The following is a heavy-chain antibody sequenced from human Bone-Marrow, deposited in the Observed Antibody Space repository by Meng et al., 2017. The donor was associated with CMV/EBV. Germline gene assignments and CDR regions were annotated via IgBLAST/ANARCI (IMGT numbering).Heavy chain of an antibody. CDR3: TVRTALGYCSGGSCYNRFDY. D-gene: IGHD2-15*01. V-gene: IGHV3-15*01. J-gene: IGHJ4*02. Sequence: GESLKISCAASGFTFSSYAMNWVRQAPGKGLEWVGRIKSKTDGGTTDYAAPVKGRFTISRDDSKNTLYLQMNSLKTEDTAVYYCTVRTALGYCSGGSCYNRFDYWGQGTLVTVSS. CDR2: IKSKTDGGTT. CDR1: GFTFSSYA.